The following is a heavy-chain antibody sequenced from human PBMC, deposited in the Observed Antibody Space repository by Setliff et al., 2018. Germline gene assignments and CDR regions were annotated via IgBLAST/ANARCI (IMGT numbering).Heavy chain of an antibody. CDR2: ISYSGIT. J-gene: IGHJ1*01. Sequence: KPSETLSLTCNVSGASVSSHYWDWIRQPPGKGLEWIGFISYSGITTYNVSLKSRVSISVDTSKNQLSQTLSSVTAADTAVYYCVREGYSEYFQDWGRGTLVTVSS. CDR1: GASVSSHY. D-gene: IGHD1-1*01. CDR3: VREGYSEYFQD. V-gene: IGHV4-59*02.